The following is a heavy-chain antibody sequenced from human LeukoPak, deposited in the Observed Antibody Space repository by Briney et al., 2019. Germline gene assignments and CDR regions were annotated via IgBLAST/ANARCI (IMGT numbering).Heavy chain of an antibody. CDR3: ARQKRLLPNWFDP. D-gene: IGHD2-21*02. CDR1: GDSINNDNYY. CDR2: IYYSGTT. V-gene: IGHV4-39*01. Sequence: SETLSLTCTVSGDSINNDNYYCACIRQPPGKRLDWIGSIYYSGTTYYNPSLNSRVSISGDTANNHFSLKVSSVTAADTAVYYCARQKRLLPNWFDPWGQGTLVTVSS. J-gene: IGHJ5*02.